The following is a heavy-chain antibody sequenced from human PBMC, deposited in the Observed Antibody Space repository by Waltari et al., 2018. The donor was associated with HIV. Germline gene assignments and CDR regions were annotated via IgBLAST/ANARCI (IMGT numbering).Heavy chain of an antibody. CDR2: INPNTGGT. CDR1: GYTFTGYH. D-gene: IGHD4-17*01. J-gene: IGHJ6*02. Sequence: QVQLIQSGAEVRDPGASVKVSCTASGYTFTGYHLQWVRQAPGQGLEWMGRINPNTGGTNYAQKFQARVTMTRDISIGTAYMELTSLRPNDTAVYYCARVTTVTGDSYFYYGMDVWGQGTTVVVSS. V-gene: IGHV1-2*06. CDR3: ARVTTVTGDSYFYYGMDV.